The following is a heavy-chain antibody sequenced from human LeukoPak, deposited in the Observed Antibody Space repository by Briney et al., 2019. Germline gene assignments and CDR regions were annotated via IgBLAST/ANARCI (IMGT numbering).Heavy chain of an antibody. D-gene: IGHD4-17*01. CDR3: ARSYGDYFTDAFDI. CDR1: GGSISSSSYY. V-gene: IGHV4-39*01. CDR2: IYYSGST. J-gene: IGHJ3*02. Sequence: PSETLSLTCTVSGGSISSSSYYWGWIRQPPGRGLGWIGSIYYSGSTYYNPSLKSRVTISVDTSKNQFSLKLSSVTAADTAVYYCARSYGDYFTDAFDIWGQGTMVTVSS.